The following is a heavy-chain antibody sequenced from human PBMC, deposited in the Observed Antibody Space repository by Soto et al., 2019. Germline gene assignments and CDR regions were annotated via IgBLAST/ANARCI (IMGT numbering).Heavy chain of an antibody. CDR3: ARGVIAAAGNYYYGMDV. CDR1: GYTFTCYY. Sequence: ASVKVSCKASGYTFTCYYMHWVRQAPGQGLEWMGWINPNSGGTNYAQKFQGWVTMTRDTSISTAYMELSRLRSDDTAVYYCARGVIAAAGNYYYGMDVWGQGTTVTVSS. V-gene: IGHV1-2*04. J-gene: IGHJ6*02. D-gene: IGHD6-13*01. CDR2: INPNSGGT.